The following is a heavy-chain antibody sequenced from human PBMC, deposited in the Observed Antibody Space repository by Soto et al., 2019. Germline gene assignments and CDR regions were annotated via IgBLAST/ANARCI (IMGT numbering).Heavy chain of an antibody. J-gene: IGHJ3*02. Sequence: SVKVSCKASGGTFSSYAISWVRQAPGQGLEWMGGIIPIFGTANYAQKFQGRVTITADESTSAAYMELSSLRSEDTAVYYCARDLEPHRARAAFDIWGQGTMVTVSS. CDR1: GGTFSSYA. V-gene: IGHV1-69*13. CDR2: IIPIFGTA. CDR3: ARDLEPHRARAAFDI.